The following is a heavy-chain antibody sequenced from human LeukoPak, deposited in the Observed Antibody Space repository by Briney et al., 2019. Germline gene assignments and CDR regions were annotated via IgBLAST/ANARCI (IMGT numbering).Heavy chain of an antibody. Sequence: SQTLSLTCTVSGGSISSGGHYWSWIRQHPGKGLEWIGYISYSGGTYYNPSLKSRVTISVDTSKNQFSLKVSSVTAADTAVYYCARVLTNTFDYWGQGTLVTVSS. CDR1: GGSISSGGHY. D-gene: IGHD3-9*01. V-gene: IGHV4-31*03. CDR3: ARVLTNTFDY. CDR2: ISYSGGT. J-gene: IGHJ4*02.